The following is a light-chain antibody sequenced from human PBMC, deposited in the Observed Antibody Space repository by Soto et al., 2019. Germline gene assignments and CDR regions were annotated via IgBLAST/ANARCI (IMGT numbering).Light chain of an antibody. CDR1: QTINSN. V-gene: IGKV3-15*01. J-gene: IGKJ2*01. CDR3: QQYNNWPLYT. CDR2: GAS. Sequence: ETVMTQSPATLSVSPGERATLSCRAGQTINSNLAWYQQKPGQAPRLLIAGASIRATDVPARFSGNGSGTEFTLTISSLQSEDFAVYFCQQYNNWPLYTFGQGTKLEIK.